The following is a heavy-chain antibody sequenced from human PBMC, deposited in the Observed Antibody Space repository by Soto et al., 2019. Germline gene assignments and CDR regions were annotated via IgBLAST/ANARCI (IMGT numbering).Heavy chain of an antibody. D-gene: IGHD4-17*01. CDR3: ARGYGWFDP. CDR1: GDSISSSY. J-gene: IGHJ5*02. V-gene: IGHV4-59*01. CDR2: IYYSGST. Sequence: QVQLQESGPGLVEPSETLSLTCSVSGDSISSSYWRWIRQPPGKGLEWIGYIYYSGSTNYNPSLKSRVTISLDTSKNQFSLKVSSVTAADTAVYYCARGYGWFDPWGQGTLVTVSS.